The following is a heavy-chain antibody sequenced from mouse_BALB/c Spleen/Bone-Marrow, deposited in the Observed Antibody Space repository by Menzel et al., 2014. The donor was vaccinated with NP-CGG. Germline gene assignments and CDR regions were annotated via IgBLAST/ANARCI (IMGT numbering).Heavy chain of an antibody. D-gene: IGHD2-14*01. Sequence: QLKESGPDLVNPSQSLSLTCTVTGYSITSGYSWHWIRQFPGNKLEWMGYIHYSGSTNYNPSLKSWISITRDTSKNQLCLQLNSVTTEDTATYYCARWRYDSKTMGYWSQGTSATVSS. CDR2: IHYSGST. V-gene: IGHV3-1*02. CDR3: ARWRYDSKTMGY. J-gene: IGHJ4*01. CDR1: GYSITSGYS.